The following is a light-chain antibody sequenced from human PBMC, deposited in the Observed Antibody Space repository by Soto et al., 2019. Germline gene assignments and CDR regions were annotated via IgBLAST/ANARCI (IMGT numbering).Light chain of an antibody. J-gene: IGKJ5*01. V-gene: IGKV3-11*01. CDR3: QQRNSWPPTFT. Sequence: TKTTTPPSFSPRERATLSFRAIQSVGSFLAWYQQKPGQAPRLLIYDTSIRATGIPARFSGSGSGTDFTLTISSLEPEDFAVYYCQQRNSWPPTFTFGQGARLEI. CDR1: QSVGSF. CDR2: DTS.